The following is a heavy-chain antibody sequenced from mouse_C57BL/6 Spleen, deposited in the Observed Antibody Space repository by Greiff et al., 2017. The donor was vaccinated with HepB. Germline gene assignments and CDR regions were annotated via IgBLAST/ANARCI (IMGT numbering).Heavy chain of an antibody. J-gene: IGHJ2*01. D-gene: IGHD4-1*01. CDR3: ARIGHLGPSLNFDY. Sequence: VQLQQSGPELVKPGASVKISCKASGYTFTDYYMNWVKQSHGKSLEWIGDINPNNGGTSYNQKFKGKATLTVDKSSSTAYMELRSLTSEDSAVYYCARIGHLGPSLNFDYWGQGTTLTVSS. CDR1: GYTFTDYY. CDR2: INPNNGGT. V-gene: IGHV1-26*01.